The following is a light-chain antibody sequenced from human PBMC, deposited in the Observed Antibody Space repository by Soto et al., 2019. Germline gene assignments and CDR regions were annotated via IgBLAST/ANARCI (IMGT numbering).Light chain of an antibody. CDR2: DNS. CDR3: QSYDSSRSGYV. Sequence: HSVLTXPPSVSGAPGQRVTISCTGSSSNIGAGYDVHWYQQLPGTAPKLLIYDNSNRPSGVPDRFSGSKSGTSASLAITGLQAEDEADYYCQSYDSSRSGYVFGTGTKVTVL. CDR1: SSNIGAGYD. V-gene: IGLV1-40*01. J-gene: IGLJ1*01.